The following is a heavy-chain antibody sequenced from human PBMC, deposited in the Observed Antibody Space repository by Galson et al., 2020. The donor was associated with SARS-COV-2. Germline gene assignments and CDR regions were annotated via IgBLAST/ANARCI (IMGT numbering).Heavy chain of an antibody. CDR2: INHSGST. V-gene: IGHV4-34*01. CDR1: GGSFSGYY. J-gene: IGHJ6*02. D-gene: IGHD3-16*01. Sequence: SETLSLTCAVYGGSFSGYYWSWIRQPPGKGLEWIGEINHSGSTNYNPSLKSRVTISVDTSKNQFCLKLSSVTAADTAVYYCARTTVMTYYYYYYGMDVWGQGTTVTVSS. CDR3: ARTTVMTYYYYYYGMDV.